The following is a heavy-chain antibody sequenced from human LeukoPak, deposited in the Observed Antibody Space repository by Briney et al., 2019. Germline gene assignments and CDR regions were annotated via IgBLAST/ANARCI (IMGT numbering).Heavy chain of an antibody. D-gene: IGHD6-19*01. V-gene: IGHV3-23*01. J-gene: IGHJ4*02. Sequence: GGSLRLSCAASGFPFSSYAMSWVRQAPGKGLEWVSATSGNGAKTYYADSVKGRFTISRDNSRNTLYLQMNSLRAEDTAAYYCAKDSGWPFDYWGQGTLVTVSS. CDR1: GFPFSSYA. CDR3: AKDSGWPFDY. CDR2: TSGNGAKT.